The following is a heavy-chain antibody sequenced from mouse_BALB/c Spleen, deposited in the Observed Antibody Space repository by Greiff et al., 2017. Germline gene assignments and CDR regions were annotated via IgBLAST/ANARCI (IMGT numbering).Heavy chain of an antibody. CDR3: ARGTMITTWFAY. J-gene: IGHJ3*01. D-gene: IGHD2-4*01. V-gene: IGHV1-9*01. CDR2: ILPGSGST. Sequence: VQLQQSGAELMKPGASVKISCKATGYTFSSYWIEWVKQRPGHGLEWIGEILPGSGSTNYNEKFKGKATFTADTSSNTAYMQLSSLTSEDSAVYYCARGTMITTWFAYWGQGTLVTVSA. CDR1: GYTFSSYW.